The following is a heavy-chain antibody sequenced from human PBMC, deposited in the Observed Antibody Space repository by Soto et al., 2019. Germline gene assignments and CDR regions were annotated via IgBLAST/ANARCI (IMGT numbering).Heavy chain of an antibody. CDR3: VRGPDYEGYFDY. V-gene: IGHV1-69*12. Sequence: QVRLVQSGAEVKKTESSVKVSCEASGTTFSNFAIGWVRQAPGQGLEWMGGIILPFGTPNYAQKLQGRVKDSADEAMTTVYMELRGLRSGDTAVYYCVRGPDYEGYFDYWGQGTLVTVSS. CDR2: IILPFGTP. J-gene: IGHJ4*02. CDR1: GTTFSNFA. D-gene: IGHD3-22*01.